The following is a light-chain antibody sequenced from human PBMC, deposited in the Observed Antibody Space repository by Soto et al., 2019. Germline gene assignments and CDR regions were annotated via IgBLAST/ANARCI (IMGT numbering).Light chain of an antibody. J-gene: IGLJ1*01. CDR3: CSYAGTYV. Sequence: QSALTQPASVSGSPGQSITISCTGTSSDVGSYNLVSWYQQHPGKAPKLMIYEGSKRPSGVSNRFSGSKSGNTASLTISGLQAEDEADYYCCSYAGTYVFGTGTKVP. CDR2: EGS. V-gene: IGLV2-23*01. CDR1: SSDVGSYNL.